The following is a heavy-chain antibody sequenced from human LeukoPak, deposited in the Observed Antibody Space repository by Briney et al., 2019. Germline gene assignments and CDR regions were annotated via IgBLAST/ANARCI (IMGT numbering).Heavy chain of an antibody. CDR3: ARDSVTAIIPNYYYYGMDV. J-gene: IGHJ6*02. Sequence: SVKVSCKASGGTFSSYAISWVRQAPGQGLEWMGGIIPIFGTANYAQKFQGRVTITADESTSTAYMELSGLRSEDTAVYYCARDSVTAIIPNYYYYGMDVWGQGTTVTVSS. CDR1: GGTFSSYA. V-gene: IGHV1-69*13. D-gene: IGHD2-21*02. CDR2: IIPIFGTA.